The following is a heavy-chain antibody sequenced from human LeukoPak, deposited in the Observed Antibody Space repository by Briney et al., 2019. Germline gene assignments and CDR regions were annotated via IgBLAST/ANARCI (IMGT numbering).Heavy chain of an antibody. D-gene: IGHD2-2*01. CDR3: ARDLGYCSSTSCLHRGGYWFDP. CDR1: GFTFSSYS. V-gene: IGHV3-21*01. CDR2: ISSSSSYI. Sequence: KPEGSLRLSCAASGFTFSSYSMNWVRQAPGKGLEWVSSISSSSSYIYYADSVKGRFTISRDNAKNSLYLQMNSLRAEDTAVYYCARDLGYCSSTSCLHRGGYWFDPWGQGTLVTVSS. J-gene: IGHJ5*02.